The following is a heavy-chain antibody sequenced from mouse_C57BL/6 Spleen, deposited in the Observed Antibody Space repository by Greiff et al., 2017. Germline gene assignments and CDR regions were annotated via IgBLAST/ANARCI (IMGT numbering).Heavy chain of an antibody. CDR3: AREGAEALDFDY. CDR1: GFTFSSYA. CDR2: ISDGGSYT. D-gene: IGHD3-2*02. V-gene: IGHV5-4*01. Sequence: EVKLVESGGGLVKPGGSLKLSCAASGFTFSSYAMSWVRQTPEKRLEWVATISDGGSYTYYPDNVKGRFTISRDNAKNNLYLQMSHLKSEDTAMYYCAREGAEALDFDYWGQGTTLTVSS. J-gene: IGHJ2*01.